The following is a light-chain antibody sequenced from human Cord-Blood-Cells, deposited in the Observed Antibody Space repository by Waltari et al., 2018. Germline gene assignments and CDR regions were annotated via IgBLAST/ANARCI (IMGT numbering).Light chain of an antibody. Sequence: DIQMTQSPSSLSASVGDRVTITCRASQSISSYLNWYQQKPGKAPKLLIYAASSLQSGXPSRFSGSGSGTDFTLTISSLQPEDFATYYCQQSYSRTTFGQGTKVEIK. J-gene: IGKJ1*01. CDR1: QSISSY. V-gene: IGKV1-39*01. CDR2: AAS. CDR3: QQSYSRTT.